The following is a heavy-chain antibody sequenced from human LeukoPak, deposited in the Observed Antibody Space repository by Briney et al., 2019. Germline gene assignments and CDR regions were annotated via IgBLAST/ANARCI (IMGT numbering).Heavy chain of an antibody. Sequence: GGSLRLSCAASGFTVSGDYITWVRQAPGKGLECISVIHSDGSTYYADSVRGRFTVSRDDSKNMLFLQMTSLRAEDTALYYCAREKTTDTTRYFDAFDIWGQGTMVTVSS. D-gene: IGHD1-1*01. J-gene: IGHJ3*02. CDR1: GFTVSGDY. CDR3: AREKTTDTTRYFDAFDI. CDR2: IHSDGST. V-gene: IGHV3-66*01.